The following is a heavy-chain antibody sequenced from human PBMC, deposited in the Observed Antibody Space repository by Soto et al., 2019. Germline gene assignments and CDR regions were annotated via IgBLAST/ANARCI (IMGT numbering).Heavy chain of an antibody. D-gene: IGHD3-22*01. V-gene: IGHV1-69*06. CDR2: IMPIFSTD. Sequence: GASVKVSCKASGGTFSSYDNSWVRQAPGQGLEWMGGIMPIFSTDNYAQKFQGRVKSTADKSTSTAYMELSSMRSEDTAVYYCARDRNYYDSSGHPPLADPWGQGTLVTVS. CDR3: ARDRNYYDSSGHPPLADP. CDR1: GGTFSSYD. J-gene: IGHJ5*02.